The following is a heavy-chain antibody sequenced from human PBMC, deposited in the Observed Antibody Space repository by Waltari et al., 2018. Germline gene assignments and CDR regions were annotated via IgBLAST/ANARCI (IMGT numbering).Heavy chain of an antibody. CDR1: GYTFTGYY. CDR2: INPNSGGT. Sequence: QVQLVQSGAEVKKPGASVKVSCKASGYTFTGYYMHWVRQAPGQGLEWMGWINPNSGGTDYAQKFQGRVTMTRDTSISTAYMELSRRRSDDTAVYYCAREGRDSYGENGFDPWGQGTLVTVSS. V-gene: IGHV1-2*02. CDR3: AREGRDSYGENGFDP. D-gene: IGHD5-18*01. J-gene: IGHJ5*02.